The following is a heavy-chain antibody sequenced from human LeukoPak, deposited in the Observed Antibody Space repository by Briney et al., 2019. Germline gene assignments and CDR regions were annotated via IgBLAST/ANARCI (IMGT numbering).Heavy chain of an antibody. D-gene: IGHD6-13*01. CDR2: IIPILGIA. J-gene: IGHJ5*02. CDR3: ARSDSSWSNWFDP. V-gene: IGHV1-69*04. CDR1: GGTFSSYA. Sequence: SVKVSCKASGGTFSSYAISWVRQAPGQGLEWMGRIIPILGIANYAQKFQGRVTTTADKSTSTAYMELSSLRSEDTAVYYCARSDSSWSNWFDPWGQGTLVTVSS.